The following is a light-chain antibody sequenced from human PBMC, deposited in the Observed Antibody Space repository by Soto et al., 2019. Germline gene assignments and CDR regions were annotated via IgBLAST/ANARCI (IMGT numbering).Light chain of an antibody. CDR1: QGVTTN. CDR2: DVS. J-gene: IGKJ5*01. CDR3: QQYNNWPFS. Sequence: EIVLTQSPASLSVSPGDRVTLSCRAGQGVTTNFAWYQQKSGQSPRLLIYDVSTRATGVPARFSGTGSETDFTLTISGLQSEDSAVYFCQQYNNWPFSFGQGTRLEIK. V-gene: IGKV3-15*01.